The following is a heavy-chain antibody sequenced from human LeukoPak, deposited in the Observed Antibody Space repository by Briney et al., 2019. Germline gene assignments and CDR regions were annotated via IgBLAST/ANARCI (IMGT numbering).Heavy chain of an antibody. D-gene: IGHD4-17*01. CDR1: GYNFTNYW. J-gene: IGHJ3*02. V-gene: IGHV5-51*01. Sequence: PGESLKISCNISGYNFTNYWIGWVRQMPGKGLEWMGIIWPPDSATRYSPSFDGHVTISVDKSISTAFLQWSSLKASDTSIYYCARHSSAVTLPDTLHIWGQGTLVTVSS. CDR3: ARHSSAVTLPDTLHI. CDR2: IWPPDSAT.